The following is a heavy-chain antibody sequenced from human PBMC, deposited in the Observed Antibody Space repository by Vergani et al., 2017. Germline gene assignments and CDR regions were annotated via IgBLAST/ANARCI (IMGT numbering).Heavy chain of an antibody. V-gene: IGHV1-3*01. Sequence: QVQLVQSGAEVKKPGASVKVSCKASGYTFTSYAMHWVRQAPGQRLEWMGWINAGNGNTKYSQKFQGRVTITRDTSASTAYMELSSLRSEDTAVYYCARDPCSGGSCYVYYYYGMDVWGQGTTVTVSS. J-gene: IGHJ6*02. D-gene: IGHD2-15*01. CDR2: INAGNGNT. CDR3: ARDPCSGGSCYVYYYYGMDV. CDR1: GYTFTSYA.